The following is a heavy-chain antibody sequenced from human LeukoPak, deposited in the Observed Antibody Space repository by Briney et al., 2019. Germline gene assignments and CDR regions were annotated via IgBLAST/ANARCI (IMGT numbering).Heavy chain of an antibody. J-gene: IGHJ5*02. D-gene: IGHD2-2*01. CDR1: GFTFDDYA. Sequence: GGSLRLSCAASGFTFDDYAMHWVRQAPGKGLEWVSGISWNSGSIGYADSVKGRFTISRDNAKNSLYLQMNSLGAEDTALYYCAKDFYQLHFSLWFDPWGQGTLVTVSS. V-gene: IGHV3-9*01. CDR2: ISWNSGSI. CDR3: AKDFYQLHFSLWFDP.